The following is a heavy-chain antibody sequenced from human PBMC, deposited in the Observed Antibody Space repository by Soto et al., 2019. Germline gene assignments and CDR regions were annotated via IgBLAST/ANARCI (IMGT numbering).Heavy chain of an antibody. J-gene: IGHJ4*02. D-gene: IGHD6-19*01. V-gene: IGHV4-59*08. CDR3: ARRYGWNFDY. Sequence: QVQLQESGPGLAKPSETLSLTCTVSGGSISSYYWSWIRQPPGKGLEWIGYIYYSGSTNYNPSLKSRVTISVDTSKNQFSLKLSSVTAADTAVYYCARRYGWNFDYWGQGTLVTVSS. CDR2: IYYSGST. CDR1: GGSISSYY.